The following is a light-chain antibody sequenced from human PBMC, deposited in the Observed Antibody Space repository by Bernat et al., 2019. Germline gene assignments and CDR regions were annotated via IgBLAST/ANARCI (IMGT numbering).Light chain of an antibody. V-gene: IGLV2-18*02. CDR3: SSYTSSSTWV. J-gene: IGLJ3*02. CDR1: SSDVGSYNR. Sequence: QSALTQPPSVSGSPGQSVTISCTGTSSDVGSYNRVSWYQQPPGTAPKLMIYEVSYRPSGVPDRFSGSKSGNTASLTISGLQAEDEADYYCSSYTSSSTWVFGAGTKLTVL. CDR2: EVS.